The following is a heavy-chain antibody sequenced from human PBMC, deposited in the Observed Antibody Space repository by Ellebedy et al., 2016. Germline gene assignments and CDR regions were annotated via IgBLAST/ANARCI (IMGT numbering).Heavy chain of an antibody. D-gene: IGHD5-18*01. CDR2: ISYIGAT. CDR3: ARFLPRGYNYGDFDN. Sequence: SETLSLTCTVSGASISSYPWSLIRQPPGKGLEWIGYISYIGATTYNPSLRSRVTISLDTSKNQFSLKLSSVTAADTAVYYCARFLPRGYNYGDFDNWGQGTLVTVSS. J-gene: IGHJ4*02. CDR1: GASISSYP. V-gene: IGHV4-59*01.